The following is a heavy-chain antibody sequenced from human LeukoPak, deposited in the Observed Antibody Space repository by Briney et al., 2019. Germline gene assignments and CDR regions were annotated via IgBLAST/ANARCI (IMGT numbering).Heavy chain of an antibody. CDR1: GGSISSYY. V-gene: IGHV4-59*08. CDR2: IYYSGST. D-gene: IGHD5-24*01. J-gene: IGHJ4*02. Sequence: PSETLSLTCTVSGGSISSYYWTWIRQPPGKGLEWIGYIYYSGSTYYNPSLKSRVTISVDTSKNQFSLKLSSVTAADTAVYYCARRGEMATILRENFFDYWGQGTLVTVSS. CDR3: ARRGEMATILRENFFDY.